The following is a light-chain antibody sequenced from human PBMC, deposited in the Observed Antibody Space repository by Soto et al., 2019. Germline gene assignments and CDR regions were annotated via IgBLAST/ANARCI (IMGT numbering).Light chain of an antibody. CDR2: GSS. V-gene: IGKV3D-15*01. CDR1: QSVTNN. Sequence: EIVLTQSPATLSLSPGERVTLSCRASQSVTNNLAWYQQKPGQAPRLLIYGSSTRATGIPARFSGSGSGTEFTLTISSLQSEDFAVYYCQQYNNWPRITFGQGTRLEIK. CDR3: QQYNNWPRIT. J-gene: IGKJ5*01.